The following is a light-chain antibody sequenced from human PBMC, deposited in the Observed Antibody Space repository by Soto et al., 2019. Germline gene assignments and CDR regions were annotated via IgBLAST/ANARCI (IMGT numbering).Light chain of an antibody. CDR3: QQYNRNSMT. CDR2: DAS. J-gene: IGKJ1*01. CDR1: QSISSW. V-gene: IGKV1-5*01. Sequence: DIQMTQSPSTLSASVGDRVTITCRASQSISSWLAWYQQKPGKAPKLLIYDASSLESGVPSRFSGSGYGTEFTRTIRSLQPDDYATYYCQQYNRNSMTLGQGTKVEIK.